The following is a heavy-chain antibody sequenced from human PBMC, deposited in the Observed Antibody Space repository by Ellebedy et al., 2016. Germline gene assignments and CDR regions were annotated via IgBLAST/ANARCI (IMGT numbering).Heavy chain of an antibody. D-gene: IGHD4-17*01. J-gene: IGHJ4*02. CDR2: VFHTGTT. V-gene: IGHV4-59*02. CDR3: ARYLHTATTGYFDS. CDR1: GGSVSSDY. Sequence: SETLSLTCNVSGGSVSSDYWNWIRRPPGKGLEWIGYVFHTGTTNYNPSLKSRVTISVDTSKRQISLKLSSVTAADTAVYYCARYLHTATTGYFDSWGQGTQVTISS.